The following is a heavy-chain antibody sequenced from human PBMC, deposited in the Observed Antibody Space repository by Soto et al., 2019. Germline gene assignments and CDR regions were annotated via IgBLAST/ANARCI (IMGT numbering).Heavy chain of an antibody. Sequence: SVKVSCKASGGTFSSSGFSWVRQAPGQGLEWMGMIVPSLDTTNYAQKFQARVTITADEVTSTAYMELRSPRSEDTAVYYCARWPQPRYTADPYAVDVWGQGTRVTVSS. CDR2: IVPSLDTT. CDR1: GGTFSSSG. CDR3: ARWPQPRYTADPYAVDV. V-gene: IGHV1-69*11. J-gene: IGHJ6*02. D-gene: IGHD3-16*02.